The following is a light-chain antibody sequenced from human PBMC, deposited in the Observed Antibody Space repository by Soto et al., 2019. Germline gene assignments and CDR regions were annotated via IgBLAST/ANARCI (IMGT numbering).Light chain of an antibody. CDR3: QQANNFPLT. Sequence: DIPMTQSPSSVSASVGDTVSITCRASQGINNWLAWYQQKPGKAPQVLIYAASTLQSGVPSRFSGSGFGTDFTLTITSLQPEDFATYFCQQANNFPLTFGGGTKIDIK. CDR2: AAS. CDR1: QGINNW. V-gene: IGKV1-12*01. J-gene: IGKJ4*01.